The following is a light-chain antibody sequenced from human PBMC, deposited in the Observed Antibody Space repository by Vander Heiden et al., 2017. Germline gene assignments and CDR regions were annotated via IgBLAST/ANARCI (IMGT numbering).Light chain of an antibody. Sequence: QSVLTQPPSVSAAPGQKATISCSGSRSTIGNNYVSWYQQLPGTAPKLLIYENNKRPSGIPDRFSGSQSGTSATLGITGLQTGDEADYYCGAWDASLSAVLFGGGTKLTVL. J-gene: IGLJ2*01. V-gene: IGLV1-51*02. CDR3: GAWDASLSAVL. CDR2: ENN. CDR1: RSTIGNNY.